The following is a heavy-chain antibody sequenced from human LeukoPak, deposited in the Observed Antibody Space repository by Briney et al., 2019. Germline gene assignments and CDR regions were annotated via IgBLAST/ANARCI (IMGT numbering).Heavy chain of an antibody. Sequence: GASVKVSCKASGGTFSSYAISWVRQAPGQGLEWMGGIIPIFGTANYAQKLQGRVTMTTDTSTSTAYMELRSLRSDDTAVYYCARDRDIVVVPAATQTYYFDYWGQGTLVTVSS. J-gene: IGHJ4*02. D-gene: IGHD2-2*01. CDR3: ARDRDIVVVPAATQTYYFDY. CDR1: GGTFSSYA. CDR2: IIPIFGTA. V-gene: IGHV1-69*05.